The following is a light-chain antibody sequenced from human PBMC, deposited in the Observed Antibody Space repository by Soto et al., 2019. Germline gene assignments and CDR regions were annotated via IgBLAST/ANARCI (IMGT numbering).Light chain of an antibody. CDR3: QQYGSSPRFT. CDR2: GAS. Sequence: EIVLTQSPGTLSLSPGERATLSCRASQSVSSSYLAWYQQNPGQAPRLLIYGASSRATGIPDRFSGSGSGTDFALTISRLEPEDFAVYYCQQYGSSPRFTFDPGTKVDIK. V-gene: IGKV3-20*01. CDR1: QSVSSSY. J-gene: IGKJ3*01.